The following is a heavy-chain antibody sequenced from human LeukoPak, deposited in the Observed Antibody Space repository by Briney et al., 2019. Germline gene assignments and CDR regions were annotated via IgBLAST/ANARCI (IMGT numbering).Heavy chain of an antibody. CDR3: ARLDRDILTGYSYYFDY. J-gene: IGHJ4*02. CDR1: GYSFTSYW. D-gene: IGHD3-9*01. V-gene: IGHV5-51*01. CDR2: IYPGDSDT. Sequence: GESLKISCKGSGYSFTSYWIGWVRQMPGKGLEWMGIIYPGDSDTRYSPSFQGQVTISADKSISTAYLQWSSLKASDTAMYYCARLDRDILTGYSYYFDYWGQGTLVTVSS.